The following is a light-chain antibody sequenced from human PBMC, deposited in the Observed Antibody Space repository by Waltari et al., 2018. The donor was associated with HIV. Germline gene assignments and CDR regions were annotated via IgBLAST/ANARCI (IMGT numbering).Light chain of an antibody. CDR3: QQSPTTPPYT. J-gene: IGKJ2*01. CDR1: QSISNS. Sequence: DIQMTQSPSSLSASVGDRITITCRASQSISNSLHWYRQKPGKAPKILIYNTSNLQGGVPSRFSGSGSGTDFTLTISSVQPEDSGTYYCQQSPTTPPYTFGQGTKLEIK. V-gene: IGKV1-39*01. CDR2: NTS.